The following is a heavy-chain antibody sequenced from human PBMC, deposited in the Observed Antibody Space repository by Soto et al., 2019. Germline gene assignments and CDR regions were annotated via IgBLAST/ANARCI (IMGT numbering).Heavy chain of an antibody. Sequence: GWSLRLSCAASGFTFSSYAMHWVRQAPGKXLEWVAVISYDGSNKYYADSVKGRFTISRDNSKNTLYLQMNSLRAEDTAVYYCARDRLPQAYCRGDCYYTFDYWGQGTLVTVSS. D-gene: IGHD2-21*02. CDR1: GFTFSSYA. J-gene: IGHJ4*02. CDR2: ISYDGSNK. V-gene: IGHV3-30-3*01. CDR3: ARDRLPQAYCRGDCYYTFDY.